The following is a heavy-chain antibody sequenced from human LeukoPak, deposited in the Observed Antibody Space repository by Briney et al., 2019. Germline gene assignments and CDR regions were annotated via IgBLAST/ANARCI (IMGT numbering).Heavy chain of an antibody. D-gene: IGHD3-10*01. V-gene: IGHV3-48*03. CDR2: ISGSDSTI. J-gene: IGHJ5*02. Sequence: GGSLRLSCAASGFTFSRYWMSWVRQAPGKGLEWVSYISGSDSTIYYADSVKGRFTISRDNAKNSLYLQMNSLRAEDTAVYYCARHPNVWRNYYGSGSYYNGERTNWFDPWGQGTLVTVSS. CDR1: GFTFSRYW. CDR3: ARHPNVWRNYYGSGSYYNGERTNWFDP.